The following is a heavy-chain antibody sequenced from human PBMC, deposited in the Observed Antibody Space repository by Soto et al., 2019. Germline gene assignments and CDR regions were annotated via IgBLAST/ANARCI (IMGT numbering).Heavy chain of an antibody. CDR2: INPGDSDT. CDR3: AREGGGYSDRAPTYYGMDV. CDR1: GYRFTTYW. D-gene: IGHD5-18*01. J-gene: IGHJ6*02. Sequence: GESLKISCKASGYRFTTYWIGWVRQMPGKGLEWMGIINPGDSDTRYSPSFQGHVIISADKSISTAYLQWSSLEASDTAMYYCAREGGGYSDRAPTYYGMDVWGQGTTVAVSS. V-gene: IGHV5-51*01.